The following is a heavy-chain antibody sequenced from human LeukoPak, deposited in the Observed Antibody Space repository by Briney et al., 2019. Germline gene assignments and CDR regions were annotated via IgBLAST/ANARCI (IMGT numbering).Heavy chain of an antibody. CDR2: INPSGGST. Sequence: ASVKVSCKASGYTFTSYYMHWVRQAPGQGLEWMGIINPSGGSTSYAQKFQGRVTMTRDTSTSTVYMELSSLRSEDTAVYYCARDLDPKDYDSSGYSTWGQGTLVTVS. CDR3: ARDLDPKDYDSSGYST. J-gene: IGHJ5*02. V-gene: IGHV1-46*01. D-gene: IGHD3-22*01. CDR1: GYTFTSYY.